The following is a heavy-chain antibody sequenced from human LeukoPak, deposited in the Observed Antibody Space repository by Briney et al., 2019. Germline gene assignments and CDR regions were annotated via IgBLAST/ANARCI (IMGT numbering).Heavy chain of an antibody. D-gene: IGHD3-10*01. Sequence: ASVKVSCKASGYTFTSYYMHWVRQAPGQGLEWMGIINPSGGSTSYAQKFQGRVTMTRDTSTSTAYMELRSLRSDDTAVYYCAREREETYGSGSYTFDHWGQGTLVTVSS. CDR2: INPSGGST. CDR1: GYTFTSYY. V-gene: IGHV1-46*01. CDR3: AREREETYGSGSYTFDH. J-gene: IGHJ4*02.